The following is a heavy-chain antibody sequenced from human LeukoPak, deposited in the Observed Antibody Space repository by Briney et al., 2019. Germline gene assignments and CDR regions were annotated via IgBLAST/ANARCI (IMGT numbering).Heavy chain of an antibody. CDR3: ARATYYYDSSGYTNWFDP. J-gene: IGHJ5*02. CDR2: ISGSGGST. CDR1: GXTFSGYA. D-gene: IGHD3-22*01. V-gene: IGHV3-23*01. Sequence: TGGSLRLSCAASGXTFSGYAMSWVRQAPGKGLEWVWAISGSGGSTYYADSVMGRFTISRDNSKNTLYLQMNSLRAEDTAVYYCARATYYYDSSGYTNWFDPWGQGTLVTVSS.